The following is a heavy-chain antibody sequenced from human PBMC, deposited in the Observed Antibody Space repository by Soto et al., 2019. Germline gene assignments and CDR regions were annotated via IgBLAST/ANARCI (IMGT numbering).Heavy chain of an antibody. CDR3: ARDHDSSGWYEAFEI. V-gene: IGHV3-48*02. J-gene: IGHJ3*02. CDR2: ISSSSSTI. D-gene: IGHD6-19*01. Sequence: EVQLVESGGGLVQPGGSLRLSCAASGFTFSSYSMNWVRQAPGKGLEWVSYISSSSSTIYYEDSVKDRFTISRDNAKNSLYLLMNSLRDEDTAVYYCARDHDSSGWYEAFEIWGQGTRVTVSS. CDR1: GFTFSSYS.